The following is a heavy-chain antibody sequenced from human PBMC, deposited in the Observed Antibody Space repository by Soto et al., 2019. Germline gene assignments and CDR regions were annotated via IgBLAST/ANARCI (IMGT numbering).Heavy chain of an antibody. CDR3: ARGWLPYSNYYYYYGMDV. V-gene: IGHV3-33*01. CDR2: IWYDGSNK. D-gene: IGHD5-12*01. Sequence: GGSLRLSCAASGFTFSSYGMHWVRQAPGKGLEWVAVIWYDGSNKYYADSVKGRFTLSRDNSKNTPYLQMNRLRAEDTAVYYCARGWLPYSNYYYYYGMDVWGQGTTVTVSS. J-gene: IGHJ6*02. CDR1: GFTFSSYG.